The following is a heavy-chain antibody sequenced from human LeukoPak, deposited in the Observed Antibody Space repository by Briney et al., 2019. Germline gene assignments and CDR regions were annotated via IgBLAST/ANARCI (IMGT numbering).Heavy chain of an antibody. CDR1: GFTFSSYG. Sequence: PGGSLRLSCAASGFTFSSYGMHWVRQAPGKGLEWVAFIRYDVSNKYYADSVKGRFTISRDNSKNTLYLQTNSLRAEDTAVYYCAKDSNYGSGSYYNVRYYYYGMDVWGQGTTVTVSS. J-gene: IGHJ6*02. V-gene: IGHV3-30*02. CDR3: AKDSNYGSGSYYNVRYYYYGMDV. CDR2: IRYDVSNK. D-gene: IGHD3-10*01.